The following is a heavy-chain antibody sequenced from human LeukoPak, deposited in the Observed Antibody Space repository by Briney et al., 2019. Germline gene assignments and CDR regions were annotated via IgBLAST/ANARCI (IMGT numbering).Heavy chain of an antibody. J-gene: IGHJ5*02. V-gene: IGHV3-11*04. CDR1: GFTFSDYY. CDR3: AGLYYDFWSGLNNWFDP. D-gene: IGHD3-3*01. CDR2: ISSSGSTI. Sequence: GGSLRLSGAASGFTFSDYYMSWIRQAPGKGLEWVSYISSSGSTIYYADSVKGRFTISRDNAKNSLYLQMNSLRAEDTAVYYCAGLYYDFWSGLNNWFDPWGQGTLVTVSS.